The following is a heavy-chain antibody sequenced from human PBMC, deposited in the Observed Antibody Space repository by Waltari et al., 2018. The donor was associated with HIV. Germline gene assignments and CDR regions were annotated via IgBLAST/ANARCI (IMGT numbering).Heavy chain of an antibody. J-gene: IGHJ4*02. CDR3: ARGGFYGSGSKVN. V-gene: IGHV3-7*04. D-gene: IGHD3-10*01. CDR1: GFTLHVLW. Sequence: VQMVEYGVGLVQAGGSLSLSWAASGFTLHVLWICRARQAAGKGLEWVANIKQDGSEKYYVDSVNGRFTISRDNAENSLYLQMNSLRAEDTAVYYCARGGFYGSGSKVNWGQGTLVTFSS. CDR2: IKQDGSEK.